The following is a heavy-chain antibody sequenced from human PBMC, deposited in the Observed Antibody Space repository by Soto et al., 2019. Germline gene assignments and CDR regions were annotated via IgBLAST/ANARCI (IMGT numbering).Heavy chain of an antibody. CDR1: SGSISSSPYY. V-gene: IGHV4-39*01. D-gene: IGHD6-25*01. J-gene: IGHJ5*02. CDR2: INYSGTT. Sequence: QLQLQESGPGLVKPSETLSLTCTVSSGSISSSPYYWGWFRQPPGRGLECIGIINYSGTTYNNPSLKSRVTISVDTTKNQFSLNLKSVTAADTAVYYCARAANWFDPWGQGTLVTVSS. CDR3: ARAANWFDP.